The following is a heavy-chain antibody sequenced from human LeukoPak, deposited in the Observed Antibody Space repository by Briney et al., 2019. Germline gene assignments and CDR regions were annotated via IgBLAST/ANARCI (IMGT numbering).Heavy chain of an antibody. CDR1: GGSIISYF. Sequence: PSGTLSLICSVSGGSIISYFWNWMRQPPGKGLEGFVHIYNSGSTEYNPSLKSRVNISVDTSKNQFSLNLRSVTAADTAVYYCARQADCGGDCYRHFDYWGQGTLVTVSS. V-gene: IGHV4-59*08. J-gene: IGHJ4*02. CDR2: IYNSGST. D-gene: IGHD2-21*02. CDR3: ARQADCGGDCYRHFDY.